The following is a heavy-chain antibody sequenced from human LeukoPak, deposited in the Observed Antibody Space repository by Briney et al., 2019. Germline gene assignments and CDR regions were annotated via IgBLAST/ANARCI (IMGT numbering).Heavy chain of an antibody. V-gene: IGHV3-30*04. CDR2: ISSDESSE. J-gene: IGHJ4*02. CDR1: GFPFSTYS. D-gene: IGHD2-8*02. Sequence: GGSLGLSCAASGFPFSTYSMHWVRQAPGKGLEWVAVISSDESSENYADSVEGRFTISRDNSKNTLYLQMNTLRAEDTAVYYCAREKYCTATDCLHGRFYFDYWGQGTLVTVPS. CDR3: AREKYCTATDCLHGRFYFDY.